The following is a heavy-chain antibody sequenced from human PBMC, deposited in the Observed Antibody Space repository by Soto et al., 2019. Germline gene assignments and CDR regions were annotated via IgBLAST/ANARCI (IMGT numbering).Heavy chain of an antibody. Sequence: PSETLSLTCAVSSGSISSSNWWSWVRQPPGKGLEWIGEIYHSGSTNYNPSLKSRVTISVDKSKNQFSLKLSSVTAADTAVYYCARVGRSSSWSNWFDPWGQGTLVTVSS. CDR1: SGSISSSNW. CDR3: ARVGRSSSWSNWFDP. D-gene: IGHD6-6*01. CDR2: IYHSGST. J-gene: IGHJ5*02. V-gene: IGHV4-4*02.